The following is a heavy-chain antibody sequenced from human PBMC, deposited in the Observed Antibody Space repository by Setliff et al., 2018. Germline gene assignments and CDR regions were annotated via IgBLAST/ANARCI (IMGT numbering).Heavy chain of an antibody. V-gene: IGHV4-31*03. J-gene: IGHJ5*02. CDR2: IYYTGKT. Sequence: SPSLTCTVSGDSLSGDNYFWSWIRHLPGKGLQWLGHIYYTGKTYYNPSLKSRLEMSVDTSKREFALRLSSVTAADTAVYYCARTSTYVLGSGSYWDRWFDPWSQGTLVTVSS. CDR1: GDSLSGDNYF. D-gene: IGHD3-10*01. CDR3: ARTSTYVLGSGSYWDRWFDP.